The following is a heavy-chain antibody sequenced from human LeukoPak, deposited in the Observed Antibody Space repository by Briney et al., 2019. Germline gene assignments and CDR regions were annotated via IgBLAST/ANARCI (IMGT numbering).Heavy chain of an antibody. CDR1: GGSISSGGYY. CDR3: ARSIVVVPAAIPSGWGNWFDP. J-gene: IGHJ5*02. V-gene: IGHV4-31*03. Sequence: SETLSLTRTVSGGSISSGGYYWSWIRQHPGKGLEWIGYIYYSGSTYYNPSLKSRVTISVDTSKNQFSLKLSSATAADTAVYYCARSIVVVPAAIPSGWGNWFDPWGQGTLVTVSS. CDR2: IYYSGST. D-gene: IGHD2-2*02.